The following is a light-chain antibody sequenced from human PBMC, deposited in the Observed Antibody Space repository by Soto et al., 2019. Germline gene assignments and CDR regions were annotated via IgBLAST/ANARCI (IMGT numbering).Light chain of an antibody. Sequence: EIVLTQSPDTLSLSPGERATLSCRASQSVSNNYLGWYQQKPGQAPSLLIYGASSRATGIPDRFSGSGSGTDLTLTISRLEPEDFAVYYCQQYGTSPRTFGRGTRVEIK. CDR3: QQYGTSPRT. V-gene: IGKV3-20*01. CDR1: QSVSNNY. J-gene: IGKJ1*01. CDR2: GAS.